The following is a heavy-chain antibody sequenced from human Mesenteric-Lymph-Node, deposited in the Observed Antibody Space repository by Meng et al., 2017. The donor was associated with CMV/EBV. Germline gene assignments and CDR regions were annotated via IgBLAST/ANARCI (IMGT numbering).Heavy chain of an antibody. CDR2: INSDGSST. D-gene: IGHD3-10*01. Sequence: GESLKISCAASGFTFSSYWMHWVRQAPGKGLVWVSRINSDGSSTSYADSVKGRFTISRDNAKNTLYLQMNSLRAEDTAVYYCARDGSGSFEGWFDPWGQGTLVTVSS. CDR3: ARDGSGSFEGWFDP. CDR1: GFTFSSYW. V-gene: IGHV3-74*01. J-gene: IGHJ5*02.